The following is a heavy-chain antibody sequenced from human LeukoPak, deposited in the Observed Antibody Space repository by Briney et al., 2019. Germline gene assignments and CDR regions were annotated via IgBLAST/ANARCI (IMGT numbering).Heavy chain of an antibody. Sequence: ASVKVSCKASGGTFSSYAISWVRQAPGQGLEWMGWMNPNSGNTGYAQKFQGRVTMTRNTSISTAYMELSSLRSEDTAVYYCATDYGDYGLGYWGQGTLVTVSS. V-gene: IGHV1-8*02. CDR2: MNPNSGNT. CDR1: GGTFSSYA. J-gene: IGHJ4*02. D-gene: IGHD4-17*01. CDR3: ATDYGDYGLGY.